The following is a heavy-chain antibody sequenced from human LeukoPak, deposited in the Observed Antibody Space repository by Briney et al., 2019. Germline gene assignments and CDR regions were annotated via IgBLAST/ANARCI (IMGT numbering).Heavy chain of an antibody. CDR2: ISSSGSTI. CDR3: ARLPKLCLLPYFDY. D-gene: IGHD1-1*01. Sequence: GGSLRLSCAASEFTFSSYEMNWVRQAPGKGLEWVSYISSSGSTIYYADSVKGRFTISRDNAKTSLYLQMNSLRAEDTAVYYCARLPKLCLLPYFDYWGQGTLVTVSS. V-gene: IGHV3-48*03. CDR1: EFTFSSYE. J-gene: IGHJ4*02.